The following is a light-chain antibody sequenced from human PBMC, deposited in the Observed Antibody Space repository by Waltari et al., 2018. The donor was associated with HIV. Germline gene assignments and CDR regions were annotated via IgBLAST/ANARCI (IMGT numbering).Light chain of an antibody. Sequence: QSALAQPASVSGPLVQSVAIPCSRSTSYIAGSFHYVSWYQKHAGKPPKLLIYDVNKRPSGVSDRFYGFRSGNMASLTISGLQTDDESIYFCSSYSTTNTYVVFGGGTKVTVL. CDR1: TSYIAGSFHY. CDR2: DVN. CDR3: SSYSTTNTYVV. J-gene: IGLJ2*01. V-gene: IGLV2-14*03.